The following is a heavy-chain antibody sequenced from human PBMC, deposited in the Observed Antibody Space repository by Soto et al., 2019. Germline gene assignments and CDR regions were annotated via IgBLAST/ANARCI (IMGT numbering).Heavy chain of an antibody. CDR2: ISYDGSNK. CDR3: AKAQIITMVRGAYYYYYYGMDV. CDR1: GFTFGGYG. Sequence: GGSLRLSCGASGFTFGGYGVHWVRQAPGKGLEWVAVISYDGSNKYYADSVKGRFTISRVNSKNTLYLQMNSLRAEDTAVYYCAKAQIITMVRGAYYYYYYGMDVWGQGTTVTVSS. D-gene: IGHD3-10*01. V-gene: IGHV3-30*18. J-gene: IGHJ6*02.